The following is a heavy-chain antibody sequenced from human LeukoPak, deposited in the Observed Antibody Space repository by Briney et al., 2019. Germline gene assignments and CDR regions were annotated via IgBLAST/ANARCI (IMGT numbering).Heavy chain of an antibody. CDR3: ARDGIMDV. CDR2: ISSNSSTI. J-gene: IGHJ6*03. CDR1: GFTFSTYS. D-gene: IGHD1-14*01. V-gene: IGHV3-48*01. Sequence: GGSLRLSCAASGFTFSTYSMNWVRQAPGKGLEWVSYISSNSSTIFYADSVKGRFTISRDNVKNSLYVQMNSLRVEDTAVYYCARDGIMDVWGRGTTVTVSS.